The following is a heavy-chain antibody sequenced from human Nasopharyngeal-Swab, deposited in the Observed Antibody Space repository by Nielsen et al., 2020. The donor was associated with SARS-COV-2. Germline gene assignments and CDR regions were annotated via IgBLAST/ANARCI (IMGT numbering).Heavy chain of an antibody. CDR2: ISWTSGSI. D-gene: IGHD3-3*01. Sequence: SLKISCAASGFIFDDYAMHWVRQVPGKGLEWVASISWTSGSIGYADSVKDRFSISRDNAKNSLYLQMNNLRPDDTALYYCAKTYDDFWSGQQYFYGMDVWGQGTTVTASS. CDR3: AKTYDDFWSGQQYFYGMDV. J-gene: IGHJ6*02. V-gene: IGHV3-9*01. CDR1: GFIFDDYA.